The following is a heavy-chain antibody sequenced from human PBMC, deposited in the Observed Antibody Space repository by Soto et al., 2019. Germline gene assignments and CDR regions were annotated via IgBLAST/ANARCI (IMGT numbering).Heavy chain of an antibody. J-gene: IGHJ6*02. CDR2: LSGSGGST. CDR1: GFTFSNYA. Sequence: PGGSLRLSCAASGFTFSNYAMSWVRQAPGKGLEWVSTLSGSGGSTYYADSVKGRFTISRDNSKNTLYLQMNSLRAEDTAVYYFATYYGSGSYFPDHYYYGMDVWGQGTTVTVS. CDR3: ATYYGSGSYFPDHYYYGMDV. V-gene: IGHV3-23*01. D-gene: IGHD3-10*01.